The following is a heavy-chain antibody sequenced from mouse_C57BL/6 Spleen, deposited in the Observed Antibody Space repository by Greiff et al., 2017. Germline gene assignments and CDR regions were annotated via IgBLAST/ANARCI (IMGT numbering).Heavy chain of an antibody. CDR3: ARHYYKWGYFDY. J-gene: IGHJ2*01. V-gene: IGHV5-17*01. CDR1: GFTFSDYG. D-gene: IGHD2-12*01. CDR2: ISSGSSTI. Sequence: EVKLVESGGGLVKPGGSLKLSCAASGFTFSDYGMHWVRQAPEKGLEWVAYISSGSSTINYADTVKGRFTISKDNAKNTLFLQMTSLRSEDTAMYFCARHYYKWGYFDYWGQGTTLTVSS.